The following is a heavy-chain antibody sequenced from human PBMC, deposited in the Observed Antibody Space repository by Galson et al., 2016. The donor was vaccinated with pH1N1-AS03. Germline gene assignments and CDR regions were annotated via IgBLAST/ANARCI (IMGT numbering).Heavy chain of an antibody. D-gene: IGHD3-10*01. CDR1: GGTFSSDG. CDR2: IIPMIGTA. V-gene: IGHV1-69*13. J-gene: IGHJ3*01. Sequence: SVKVSCKASGGTFSSDGISWVRQAPGQGPEWMGGIIPMIGTANYAQKFQGRVTITADESTSPAYMGMSSRTSEDTAVYFWAREGSYGSGRREVFDFWVQGTMVTVSS. CDR3: AREGSYGSGRREVFDF.